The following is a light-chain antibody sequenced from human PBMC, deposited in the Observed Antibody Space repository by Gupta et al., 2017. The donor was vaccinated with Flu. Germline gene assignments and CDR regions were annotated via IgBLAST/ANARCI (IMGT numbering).Light chain of an antibody. CDR3: QQYAS. Sequence: TQSPGTLAVSPGERATLSCRASQSVSSSYLAWYQQKPGQAPRLLIYGASSRATGIPDRLSGSGSGTDFTLTISRLEPEDFAVYYCQQYASFGGGTKVEIK. CDR1: QSVSSSY. J-gene: IGKJ4*02. V-gene: IGKV3-20*01. CDR2: GAS.